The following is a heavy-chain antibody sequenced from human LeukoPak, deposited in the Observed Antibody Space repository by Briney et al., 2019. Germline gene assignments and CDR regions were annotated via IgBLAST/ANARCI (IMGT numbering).Heavy chain of an antibody. D-gene: IGHD4-17*01. CDR1: GYTFTGYY. Sequence: ASAKVSCKASGYTFTGYYMHWVRQAPGQGLEWMGWINPNSGGTNYAQKFQGRVTMTRDTSISTAYMELSRLRSDDTAVYYCARDPGGTVTTGHRPEYYFDYWGQGTLVTVSS. CDR3: ARDPGGTVTTGHRPEYYFDY. V-gene: IGHV1-2*02. CDR2: INPNSGGT. J-gene: IGHJ4*02.